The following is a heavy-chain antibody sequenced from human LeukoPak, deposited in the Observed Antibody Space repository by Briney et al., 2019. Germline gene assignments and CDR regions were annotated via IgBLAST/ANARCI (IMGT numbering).Heavy chain of an antibody. Sequence: ASVKVSCKASGYTFTCYYMHWVRQAPGQGLEWMGCINPDSGGTNYAQKFQGRVTMTRDTSISTAYMDLSRLRSDDTAVYYCAREPATMVRGVLLGRFDPWGQGTLVTVSS. CDR2: INPDSGGT. CDR3: AREPATMVRGVLLGRFDP. D-gene: IGHD3-10*01. J-gene: IGHJ5*02. V-gene: IGHV1-2*02. CDR1: GYTFTCYY.